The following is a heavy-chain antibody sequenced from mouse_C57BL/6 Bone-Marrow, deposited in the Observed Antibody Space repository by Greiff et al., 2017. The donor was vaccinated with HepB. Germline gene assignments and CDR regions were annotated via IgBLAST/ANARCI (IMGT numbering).Heavy chain of an antibody. CDR3: VRHTSRYYGSSPFAY. CDR2: IRSKSNNYAT. V-gene: IGHV10-1*01. D-gene: IGHD1-1*01. J-gene: IGHJ3*01. Sequence: EVMLVESGGGLVQPKGSLKLSCAASGFSFNTYAMNWVRQAPGKGLEWVARIRSKSNNYATYYADSVKDRFTISRDDSESMLYLQMNNLKTEDTAMYYCVRHTSRYYGSSPFAYWGQGTLVTVSA. CDR1: GFSFNTYA.